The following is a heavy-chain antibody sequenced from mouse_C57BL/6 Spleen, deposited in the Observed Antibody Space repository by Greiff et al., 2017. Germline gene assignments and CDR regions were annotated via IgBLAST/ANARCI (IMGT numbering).Heavy chain of an antibody. D-gene: IGHD2-1*01. V-gene: IGHV1-50*01. Sequence: VQLQQSGAELVKPGASVKLSCKASGYTFTSYWMQWVKQRPGQGLEWIGEIDPSDSYTNYNQKFKGKATLTVDTSSSTAYMQLSSLTSEDSAVYYCAGYGNAMDYWGQGTSVTVSS. J-gene: IGHJ4*01. CDR1: GYTFTSYW. CDR2: IDPSDSYT. CDR3: AGYGNAMDY.